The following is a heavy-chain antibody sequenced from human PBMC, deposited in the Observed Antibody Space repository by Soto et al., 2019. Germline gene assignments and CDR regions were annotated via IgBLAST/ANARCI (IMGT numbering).Heavy chain of an antibody. V-gene: IGHV3-21*01. CDR3: ARGSAFIGLDY. Sequence: GGSLRLSCAVSGFIFSRCSMNWVRQAPGKGLEWVSSIGTSGSYIYDTDSVKGRFTISRDNTKDSLYLQMNSLRAEDTAIYYCARGSAFIGLDYWGQGTPVTVSS. J-gene: IGHJ4*02. CDR1: GFIFSRCS. D-gene: IGHD1-26*01. CDR2: IGTSGSYI.